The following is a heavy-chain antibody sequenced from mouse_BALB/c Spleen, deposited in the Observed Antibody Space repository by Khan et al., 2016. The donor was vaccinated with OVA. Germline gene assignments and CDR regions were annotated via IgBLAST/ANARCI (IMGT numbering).Heavy chain of an antibody. Sequence: QVQLKESGPGILQPSQTLSLTCSFSGFSLSTSGMGVSWIRHPSGKGLEWLAHIYWDDDKRYNPSLKSRLTISKASSRNQVFLKITNVDTAETATYYCARRGYYGSRDRYFDVWGAGTTVTVSS. J-gene: IGHJ1*01. V-gene: IGHV8-12*01. CDR3: ARRGYYGSRDRYFDV. CDR2: IYWDDDK. CDR1: GFSLSTSGMG. D-gene: IGHD1-1*01.